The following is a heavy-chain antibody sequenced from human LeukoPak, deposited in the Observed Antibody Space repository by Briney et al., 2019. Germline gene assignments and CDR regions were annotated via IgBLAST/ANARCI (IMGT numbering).Heavy chain of an antibody. D-gene: IGHD2-2*01. V-gene: IGHV3-64D*06. CDR2: ISSNGAST. Sequence: GGSLTLYASASGFTFSSYAMHWLRQAQGKGLEYVSTISSNGASTYYADSVKGRFTISTDNSKNTLYLQMSSLRAEDTAVYYCVKDGTSSSFDYWGQGTLVTVSS. CDR1: GFTFSSYA. CDR3: VKDGTSSSFDY. J-gene: IGHJ4*02.